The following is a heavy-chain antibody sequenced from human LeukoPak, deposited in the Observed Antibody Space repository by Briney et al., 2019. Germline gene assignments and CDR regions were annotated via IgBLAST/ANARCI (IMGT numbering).Heavy chain of an antibody. CDR2: IYYSGRT. CDR3: ARDYGGWYYFDY. J-gene: IGHJ4*02. V-gene: IGHV4-39*07. CDR1: GGSISSNSYY. Sequence: SETLSLTCTVSGGSISSNSYYWGWIRQPPGKGLEWIGSIYYSGRTYYNPSLKSRITMSVDTSNNQFSLQLSSVTAADTALYYCARDYGGWYYFDYWGQGTLVTVSS. D-gene: IGHD6-19*01.